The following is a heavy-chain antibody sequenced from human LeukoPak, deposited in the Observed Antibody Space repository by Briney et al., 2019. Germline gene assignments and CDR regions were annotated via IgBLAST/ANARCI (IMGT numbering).Heavy chain of an antibody. CDR3: ARSSGYYYGDFDY. CDR1: GGSISSYY. CDR2: IFYSGTI. V-gene: IGHV4-59*12. J-gene: IGHJ4*02. Sequence: SETLSLTCNVSGGSISSYYWSWIRQPPGKGLECIGYIFYSGTINYNPSLKSRVTISVDTSKNQFSLKLSSVTAADTAVYHCARSSGYYYGDFDYWGQGTLVTVSS. D-gene: IGHD3-22*01.